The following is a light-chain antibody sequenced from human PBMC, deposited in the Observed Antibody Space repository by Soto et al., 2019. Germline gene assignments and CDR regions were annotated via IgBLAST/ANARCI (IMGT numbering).Light chain of an antibody. CDR2: AAS. CDR3: LQDDSYPLT. J-gene: IGKJ4*01. V-gene: IGKV1-6*01. Sequence: AIPMTQSPSSLSASVGDSVTITCRASQGIGNDLGWYQQRPGKAPKLLIYAASTLQSGVPSRFGGSGSGTDFTLTISSLQPEDSATYYCLQDDSYPLTFGGGTKVEI. CDR1: QGIGND.